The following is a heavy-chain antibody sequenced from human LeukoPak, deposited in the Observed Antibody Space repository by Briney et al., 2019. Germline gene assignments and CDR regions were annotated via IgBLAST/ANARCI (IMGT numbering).Heavy chain of an antibody. J-gene: IGHJ6*03. CDR2: IYYSGST. V-gene: IGHV4-59*12. Sequence: SETLSLTCTVSGGSMSSYYWSWIRQSPGKGLEWIGYIYYSGSTNYNPSLKSRVTISVDTSKNQFSLKLSSVTAADTAVYYCARGGYGSGWDYMDVWGKGTTVTVSS. CDR3: ARGGYGSGWDYMDV. D-gene: IGHD3-10*01. CDR1: GGSMSSYY.